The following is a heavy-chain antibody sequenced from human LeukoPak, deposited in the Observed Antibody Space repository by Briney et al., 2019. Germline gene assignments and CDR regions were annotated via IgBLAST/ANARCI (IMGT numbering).Heavy chain of an antibody. J-gene: IGHJ4*02. CDR3: AKDAGDAYYFDY. CDR2: ISYDGSNK. V-gene: IGHV3-30*18. D-gene: IGHD4-17*01. Sequence: AVISYDGSNKYYADSVKGRFTISRDNSKNTLYLQMNSLRAEDTAVYYCAKDAGDAYYFDYWGQGTLVTVSS.